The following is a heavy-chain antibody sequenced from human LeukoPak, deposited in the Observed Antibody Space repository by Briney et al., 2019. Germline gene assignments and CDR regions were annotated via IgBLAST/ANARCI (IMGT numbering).Heavy chain of an antibody. J-gene: IGHJ6*02. Sequence: GDPINISGKSAGYSFSSYWIGWRRQMAGEVQEGMAIIYRGDSDTRYSPSYEGQVTMSADKSISTAYLKWSSLKASDTAMYYCARLRNYYYYNGMDVWGQGTTVTVSS. CDR3: ARLRNYYYYNGMDV. CDR1: GYSFSSYW. V-gene: IGHV5-51*01. CDR2: IYRGDSDT.